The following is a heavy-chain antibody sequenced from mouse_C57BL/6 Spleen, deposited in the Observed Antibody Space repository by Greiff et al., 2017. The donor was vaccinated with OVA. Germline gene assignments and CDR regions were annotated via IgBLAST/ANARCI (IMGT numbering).Heavy chain of an antibody. CDR3: ARSYTTVVDYYAMDY. J-gene: IGHJ4*01. D-gene: IGHD1-1*01. V-gene: IGHV1-39*01. CDR1: GYSFTDYN. CDR2: INPNYGTT. Sequence: VQLQQSGPELVKPGASVKISCKASGYSFTDYNMNWVKQSNGKRLEWIGVINPNYGTTSYNQKLKGKATLTVDQSSSTAYMQLNSLTSEDSAVYYCARSYTTVVDYYAMDYWGQGTSVTVSS.